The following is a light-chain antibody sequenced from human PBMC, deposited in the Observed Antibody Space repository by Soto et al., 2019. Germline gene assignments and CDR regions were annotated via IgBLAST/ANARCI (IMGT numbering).Light chain of an antibody. CDR2: DAS. J-gene: IGKJ1*01. Sequence: EIVLTQSPATLSLSPGEGATLSCRASQSVSNYLAWYQQNPGQAPRLLIYDASNRATCIPARFSGSASGTNFTLTISSLGPEDFAVYYCQQRYNWPRTFGQGTKVDIK. CDR3: QQRYNWPRT. V-gene: IGKV3-11*01. CDR1: QSVSNY.